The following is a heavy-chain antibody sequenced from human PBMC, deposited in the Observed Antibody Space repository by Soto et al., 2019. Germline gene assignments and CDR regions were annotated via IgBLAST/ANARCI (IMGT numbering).Heavy chain of an antibody. V-gene: IGHV1-69*04. CDR1: GGTFSSYT. Sequence: ASVKVSCKASGGTFSSYTISWVRQAPGQGLEWMGRIIPILGIANYAQKFQGRVTITADKSTSTAYMELSSLRSEDTAVYYCARDLNQFQSQPTSTIHYYMDVWGKGTTVTVSS. J-gene: IGHJ6*03. CDR3: ARDLNQFQSQPTSTIHYYMDV. D-gene: IGHD1-26*01. CDR2: IIPILGIA.